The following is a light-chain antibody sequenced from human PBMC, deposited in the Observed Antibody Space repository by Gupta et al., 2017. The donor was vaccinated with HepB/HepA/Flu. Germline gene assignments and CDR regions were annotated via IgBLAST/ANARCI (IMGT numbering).Light chain of an antibody. CDR1: QSVSSN. CDR2: GAS. CDR3: QQHNNWPPLT. V-gene: IGKV3-15*01. Sequence: EIVMTQSPATLSVSPGERATLSCRASQSVSSNLAWYQQKPGQAPRLLIYGASTRATGIPARFSDSGSGTEFTLTISSLQSEDFAVYYCQQHNNWPPLTFGGGTKVEIK. J-gene: IGKJ4*01.